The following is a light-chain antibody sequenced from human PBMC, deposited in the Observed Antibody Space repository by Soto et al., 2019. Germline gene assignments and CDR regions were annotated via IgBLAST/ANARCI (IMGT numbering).Light chain of an antibody. V-gene: IGKV3-20*01. CDR1: QSVSSNY. CDR3: QQFGGSPMYT. J-gene: IGKJ2*01. Sequence: EVVLTQSPDTLSLSPGERATLSCTASQSVSSNYLAWYQQRPGQSPRLLIHDASTRAPGTPDRFSGSGSGTEFTLSISSLEPEVSAVYYCQQFGGSPMYTFGQGTKLEIK. CDR2: DAS.